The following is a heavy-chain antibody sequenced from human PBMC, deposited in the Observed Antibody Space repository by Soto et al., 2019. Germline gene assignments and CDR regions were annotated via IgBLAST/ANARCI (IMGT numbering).Heavy chain of an antibody. CDR3: ARVERITMVRGELSEY. CDR2: ISAYNGNT. J-gene: IGHJ4*02. D-gene: IGHD3-10*01. V-gene: IGHV1-18*01. CDR1: GYPFTSYG. Sequence: QVQLVQSGAEVKKPGASVKVSCKASGYPFTSYGISWVRQAPGQGLDLRGWISAYNGNTNYAQKLQGRVTMTTDTSTSTAYMELRSLRSDDTAVYYCARVERITMVRGELSEYWGQGTLVTVSS.